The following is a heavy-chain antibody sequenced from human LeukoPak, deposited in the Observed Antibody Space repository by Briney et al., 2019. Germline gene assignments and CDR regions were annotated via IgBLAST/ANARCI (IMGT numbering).Heavy chain of an antibody. D-gene: IGHD3-10*01. V-gene: IGHV3-74*03. CDR1: GFTFSGYW. J-gene: IGHJ4*02. Sequence: PGGSLRLSCAASGFTFSGYWMHWVRQAPGQGLVWISHINGDGSSTTYADSVKGRFTISRDNAKNTLYLQMNSLRAEDTAMYYCIRGGAYGSLDYRGQGTLVTVSS. CDR3: IRGGAYGSLDY. CDR2: INGDGSST.